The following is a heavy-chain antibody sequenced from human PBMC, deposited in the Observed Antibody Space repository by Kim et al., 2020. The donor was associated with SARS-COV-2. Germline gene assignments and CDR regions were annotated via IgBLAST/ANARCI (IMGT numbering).Heavy chain of an antibody. CDR1: GFTFSNYG. V-gene: IGHV3-30*03. Sequence: GGSLRLSCAASGFTFSNYGMHWVRQAPGKGLEWVAVISYDGSNKYYADSVKGRFTISRDNSKNTLYLQMNSLRVEDTAVYYCWGENMVREVILDYWGQGTLVTVSS. CDR2: ISYDGSNK. D-gene: IGHD3-10*01. J-gene: IGHJ4*02. CDR3: WGENMVREVILDY.